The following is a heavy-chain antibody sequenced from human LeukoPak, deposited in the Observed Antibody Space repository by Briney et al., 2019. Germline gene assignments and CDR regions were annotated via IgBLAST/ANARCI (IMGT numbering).Heavy chain of an antibody. CDR2: ISSSGGTI. CDR1: GFTFSTYE. CDR3: ARGARGYTYGRFDY. D-gene: IGHD5-18*01. V-gene: IGHV3-48*03. Sequence: PGGSLRLSCAASGFTFSTYEINWVRQAPGKGVEWLSYISSSGGTIYYADPVKGRFTISRDNAKNSLSLHMNSVRAEDTAVYYCARGARGYTYGRFDYWGQGTLVTVSS. J-gene: IGHJ4*02.